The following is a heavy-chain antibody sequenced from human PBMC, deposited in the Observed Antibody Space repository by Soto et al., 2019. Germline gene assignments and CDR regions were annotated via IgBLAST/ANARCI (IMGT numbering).Heavy chain of an antibody. CDR3: ARVTSPYYYGSGSPYGMDV. J-gene: IGHJ6*02. D-gene: IGHD3-10*01. CDR2: IYHSGST. Sequence: PSETLSLTCAVSGGSISSSNWWSWVRQPPGKGLEWIGEIYHSGSTNYNPSLKSRVTISVDTSKNQFSLKLSSVTAADTAVYYCARVTSPYYYGSGSPYGMDVWGQGTTVTVSS. V-gene: IGHV4-4*02. CDR1: GGSISSSNW.